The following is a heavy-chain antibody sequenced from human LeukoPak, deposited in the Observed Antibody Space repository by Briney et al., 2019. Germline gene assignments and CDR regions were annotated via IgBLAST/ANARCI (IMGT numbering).Heavy chain of an antibody. J-gene: IGHJ6*03. CDR1: GYSISSGYY. V-gene: IGHV4-38-2*02. CDR3: ARGIGNDFWSGYYRASYYYYMDV. Sequence: SETLSLTCTVSGYSISSGYYWGWIRQPPGKGLEWIGSIYHSGSTYYNPSLKSRVTISVDTSKNQFSLKLSSVTAADTAVYYCARGIGNDFWSGYYRASYYYYMDVWGKGTTVTVSS. CDR2: IYHSGST. D-gene: IGHD3-3*01.